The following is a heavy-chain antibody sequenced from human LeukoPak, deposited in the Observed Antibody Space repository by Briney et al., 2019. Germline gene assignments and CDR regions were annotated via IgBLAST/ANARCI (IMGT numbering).Heavy chain of an antibody. Sequence: ASVKVSCKASGYTFTGYYIHWVRQAPGQGLEWMGWINPNSGDTNYAQKFQGRVTMTRDTSISTAYMELSRLRSDDTAVYYCARVGYSGYDLDYWGQGTLVTVSS. D-gene: IGHD5-12*01. CDR1: GYTFTGYY. CDR2: INPNSGDT. CDR3: ARVGYSGYDLDY. V-gene: IGHV1-2*02. J-gene: IGHJ4*02.